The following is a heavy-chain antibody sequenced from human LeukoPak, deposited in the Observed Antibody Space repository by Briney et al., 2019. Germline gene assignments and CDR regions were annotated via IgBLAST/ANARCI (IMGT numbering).Heavy chain of an antibody. CDR2: IGTDGYS. Sequence: GASLRLSCAASGFTFSTYEMNWVRQAPGKGLEWVSSIGTDGYSYSAVSVKGRFTISRDNAKSTLYLQMDSLTVEDTALYYCARGTIGGNPAGAYWGQGTLVTVSS. CDR3: ARGTIGGNPAGAY. D-gene: IGHD4-23*01. V-gene: IGHV3-21*06. CDR1: GFTFSTYE. J-gene: IGHJ4*02.